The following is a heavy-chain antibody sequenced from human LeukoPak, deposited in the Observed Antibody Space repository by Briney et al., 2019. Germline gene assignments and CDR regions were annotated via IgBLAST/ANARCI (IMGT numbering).Heavy chain of an antibody. V-gene: IGHV4-59*08. D-gene: IGHD1-26*01. Sequence: SETLSLTCTVSGGSISSYYWSWIRQPPGKGLEWIGYIYYSGSTNYNPSLKSRVTISVDTSKNQFSLKLSSVPAADTAVYYCASRIVGATTPFDYWGQGTLVTVSS. CDR3: ASRIVGATTPFDY. CDR1: GGSISSYY. J-gene: IGHJ4*02. CDR2: IYYSGST.